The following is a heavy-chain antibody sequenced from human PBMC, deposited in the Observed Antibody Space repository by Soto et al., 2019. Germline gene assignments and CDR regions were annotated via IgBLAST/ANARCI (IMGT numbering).Heavy chain of an antibody. J-gene: IGHJ5*02. V-gene: IGHV4-31*03. Sequence: SETLSLTFTVSGGSMSSGGYYWSWIRQHPGKGLEWIGYIYYSVSTHYNPSLKSRVTISVDTSKNQVSLKLSSVTAADTAAYYCARVNLVRGVIKRYNWFDPWRQGTLVTVSS. CDR3: ARVNLVRGVIKRYNWFDP. CDR2: IYYSVST. CDR1: GGSMSSGGYY. D-gene: IGHD3-10*01.